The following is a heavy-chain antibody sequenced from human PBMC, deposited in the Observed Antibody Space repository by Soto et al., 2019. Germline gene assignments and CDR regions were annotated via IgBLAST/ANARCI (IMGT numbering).Heavy chain of an antibody. J-gene: IGHJ6*02. CDR2: IWYDGSNK. Sequence: GGSLRLSCAASGFTFSSYGMHWVRQAPGKGLEWVAVIWYDGSNKYYADSVKGRFTISRDNSKNTLYLQMNSLRAEDTAVYYCARDRSLGAMVTYYGMDVWGQGTTVTVSS. CDR3: ARDRSLGAMVTYYGMDV. V-gene: IGHV3-33*01. D-gene: IGHD5-18*01. CDR1: GFTFSSYG.